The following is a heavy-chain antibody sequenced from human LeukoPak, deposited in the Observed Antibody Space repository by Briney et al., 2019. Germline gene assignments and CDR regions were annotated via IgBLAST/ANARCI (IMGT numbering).Heavy chain of an antibody. CDR1: GFTFSSYA. Sequence: PGGSLRLSCAASGFTFSSYAMHWVRQAPGKGLEWVAVISYDGSNKYYADSVKGRFTISRDNSKNTLYLQMNSLRAEDTAVYYCARDQRITIFGVVSYNWFDPWGQGTLVTASS. CDR2: ISYDGSNK. CDR3: ARDQRITIFGVVSYNWFDP. D-gene: IGHD3-3*01. V-gene: IGHV3-30-3*01. J-gene: IGHJ5*02.